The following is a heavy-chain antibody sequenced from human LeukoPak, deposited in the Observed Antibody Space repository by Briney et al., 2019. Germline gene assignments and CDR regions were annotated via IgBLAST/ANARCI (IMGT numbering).Heavy chain of an antibody. J-gene: IGHJ4*02. CDR2: IYYSGST. CDR1: GGSISSSSYY. D-gene: IGHD6-6*01. V-gene: IGHV4-39*07. CDR3: AKSRAIAARIDY. Sequence: SETLSLTCTVSGGSISSSSYYWGWIRQPPGKGLEWIGSIYYSGSTYYNPSLKSRVTTSVDTSKNQFSLNLSSVTAADTAVYYCAKSRAIAARIDYWGQGTLVTVSS.